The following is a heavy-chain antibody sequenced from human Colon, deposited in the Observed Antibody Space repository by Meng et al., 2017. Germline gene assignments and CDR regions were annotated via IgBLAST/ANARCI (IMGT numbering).Heavy chain of an antibody. J-gene: IGHJ3*02. CDR3: ARGGAPYGYDI. V-gene: IGHV4-4*02. CDR1: GGSINSDKW. CDR2: IYRSGKT. Sequence: GSLRLSCAVSGGSINSDKWWSWVRQPPGKGLEWVGEIYRSGKTNYAPSLKNRATISIDNSKNQVSLRLSSVTAADAAVYYCARGGAPYGYDIWGRGTRVTVSS. D-gene: IGHD4-17*01.